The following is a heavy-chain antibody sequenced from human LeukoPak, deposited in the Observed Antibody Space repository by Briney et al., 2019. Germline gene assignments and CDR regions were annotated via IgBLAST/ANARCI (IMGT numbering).Heavy chain of an antibody. J-gene: IGHJ6*02. CDR3: ARDRCSSTSCMDV. CDR1: GYTFTSYG. Sequence: ASVKVSCKASGYTFTSYGISWVRQAPGQGLEWMGWISAYNGNTNYAQKLQGRVTMTRDTSTSTVYMELSSLRSEDTAVYYCARDRCSSTSCMDVWGQGTTVTVSS. D-gene: IGHD2-2*01. CDR2: ISAYNGNT. V-gene: IGHV1-18*01.